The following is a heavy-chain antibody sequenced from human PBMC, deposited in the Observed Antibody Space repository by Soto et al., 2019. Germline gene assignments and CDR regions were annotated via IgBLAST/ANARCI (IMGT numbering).Heavy chain of an antibody. Sequence: QVQLQESGPGLVKPSETLSLTCTVSGASMSDYYGSWIRQSQGKGLEHIGYLHYSGSANYNRSIKGRVTISMDTSKNQFSLKLTSVIAADTAIYYCARSGHTFAGVVCGQGILVTVSS. CDR1: GASMSDYY. CDR3: ARSGHTFAGVV. CDR2: LHYSGSA. V-gene: IGHV4-59*01. D-gene: IGHD3-16*01. J-gene: IGHJ4*02.